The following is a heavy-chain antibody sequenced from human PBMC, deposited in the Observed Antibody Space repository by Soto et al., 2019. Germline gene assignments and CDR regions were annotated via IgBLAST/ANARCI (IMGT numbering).Heavy chain of an antibody. CDR2: IYPGDSDT. Sequence: PGESLKISCKGSGCSFSSYWIGWVRQMPGKGLEWMGIIYPGDSDTRYSPSFQGQVTISADKSISTAYLQWSSLKASDTAMYYCATRPREYSGYDTAFDLWGQGTMVTVSS. CDR1: GCSFSSYW. V-gene: IGHV5-51*01. D-gene: IGHD5-12*01. CDR3: ATRPREYSGYDTAFDL. J-gene: IGHJ3*01.